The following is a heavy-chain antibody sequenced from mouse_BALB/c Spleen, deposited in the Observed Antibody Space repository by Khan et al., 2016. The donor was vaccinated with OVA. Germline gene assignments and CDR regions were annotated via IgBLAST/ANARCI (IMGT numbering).Heavy chain of an antibody. CDR1: GYTFTSYD. V-gene: IGHV1S56*01. Sequence: QVQLQQSGPELVKPGASVKISCKASGYTFTSYDINWVKQRPGQGLEWIGWIYPGYGSTNYNEKFKGKATLTADKSSSTAYMQLSSLTSENSAVYFCARGGGYRYFDVWGAGTTVTVSS. J-gene: IGHJ1*01. CDR2: IYPGYGST. CDR3: ARGGGYRYFDV.